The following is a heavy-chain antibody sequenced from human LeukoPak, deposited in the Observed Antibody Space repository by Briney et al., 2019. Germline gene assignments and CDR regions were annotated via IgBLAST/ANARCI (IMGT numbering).Heavy chain of an antibody. V-gene: IGHV4-34*01. J-gene: IGHJ6*02. CDR3: ARGDIVVVVAASNFYYYYGMDV. CDR1: GGPFSGYY. D-gene: IGHD2-15*01. Sequence: PSETLSLTCAVYGGPFSGYYWSWIRQPPGKGLEWIGEINHSGSTNYNPSLKSRVTISVDTSKNQFSLKLSSVTAADTAVYYCARGDIVVVVAASNFYYYYGMDVWGQGTTVTVSS. CDR2: INHSGST.